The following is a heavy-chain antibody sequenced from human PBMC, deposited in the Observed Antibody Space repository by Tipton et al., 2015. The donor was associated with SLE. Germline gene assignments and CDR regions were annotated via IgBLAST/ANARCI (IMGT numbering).Heavy chain of an antibody. CDR3: ARDTATVPLEY. Sequence: VQSGAEVKKPGASVKISCKVSGYTFNTYLMHWVRQAPGQGLEWMGRINPSGGTTTYAQKFQGRFTMTRDTSTNTVYMDLSSLRSEDTAMYYCARDTATVPLEYWGQGTLVTVSS. D-gene: IGHD5-18*01. V-gene: IGHV1-46*02. CDR1: GYTFNTYL. J-gene: IGHJ4*02. CDR2: INPSGGTT.